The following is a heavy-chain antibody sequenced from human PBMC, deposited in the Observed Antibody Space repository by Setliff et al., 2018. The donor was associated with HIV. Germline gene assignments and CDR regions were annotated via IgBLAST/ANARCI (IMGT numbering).Heavy chain of an antibody. J-gene: IGHJ6*03. CDR1: SGSISSHY. V-gene: IGHV4-59*11. CDR2: ISYTGKT. CDR3: AREGILRVYGDNAQYHYYMDV. Sequence: AETLSLTCTVSSGSISSHYWTWIRQPPGKGLEWVGYISYTGKTNYNPSLKNPVNISLATSKKQFSLKLTSLPAADTAVYYCAREGILRVYGDNAQYHYYMDVWGKGTTVTVSS. D-gene: IGHD4-17*01.